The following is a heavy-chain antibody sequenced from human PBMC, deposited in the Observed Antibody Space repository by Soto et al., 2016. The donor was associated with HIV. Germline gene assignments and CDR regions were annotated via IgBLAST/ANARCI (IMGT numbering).Heavy chain of an antibody. D-gene: IGHD2-15*01. CDR1: GGTFNSYA. Sequence: QVQLVQSGAEMKKSGSSVKVSCKASGGTFNSYAISWVRQAPGQGLEWMGGIILIFNSANYAEKFQGRIKITADEATSTAYMELSSLRSEDTAIYYCAREKYCSGGSCTAEFDPWGQGTLVTVSS. V-gene: IGHV1-69*13. CDR2: IILIFNSA. J-gene: IGHJ5*02. CDR3: AREKYCSGGSCTAEFDP.